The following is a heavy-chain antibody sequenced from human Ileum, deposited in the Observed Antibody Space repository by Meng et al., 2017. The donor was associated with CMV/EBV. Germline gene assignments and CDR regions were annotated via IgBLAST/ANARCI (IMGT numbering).Heavy chain of an antibody. D-gene: IGHD1-26*01. J-gene: IGHJ5*02. Sequence: LPLQVSGPGLVSPSETLSLTCTVSGDSITITTYYWGWLRQPPGKGLEWIASIYYSGTTYYNPSLKSRVTISVDTPKNQFSLKVYSVTAADTAIYYCARSRREDWFDPWGQGTLVTVSS. CDR3: ARSRREDWFDP. V-gene: IGHV4-39*07. CDR1: GDSITITTYY. CDR2: IYYSGTT.